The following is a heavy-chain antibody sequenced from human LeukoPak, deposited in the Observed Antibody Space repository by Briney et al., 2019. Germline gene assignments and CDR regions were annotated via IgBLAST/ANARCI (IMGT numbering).Heavy chain of an antibody. CDR2: IWYDGNEI. J-gene: IGHJ4*02. CDR1: GFTFSTYD. Sequence: GGSLRLSCAASGFTFSTYDMNWVRQTPGKGLEWVAFIWYDGNEIYYADSVKGRFTISRDNSRNTLYLQMNSLRTEDTAVYYCAREQQGRRAAFDYWGQGTPVTVSS. CDR3: AREQQGRRAAFDY. D-gene: IGHD1-1*01. V-gene: IGHV3-30*02.